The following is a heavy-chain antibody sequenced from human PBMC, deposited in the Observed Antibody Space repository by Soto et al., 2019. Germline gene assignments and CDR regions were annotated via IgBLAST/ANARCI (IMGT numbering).Heavy chain of an antibody. CDR3: AMVDVYVTPSPQDV. CDR2: INAYNGNT. D-gene: IGHD3-16*01. CDR1: GYSFTIYG. V-gene: IGHV1-18*01. J-gene: IGHJ6*02. Sequence: QVHLVQSGAEVKNPGASVKVSCKASGYSFTIYGIGWARQAPGQVLEWMGWINAYNGNTNYAQNLQGRITLTTDTSTTTAYMELRSLRSYDTAIYYCAMVDVYVTPSPQDVWGQGTTVTVSS.